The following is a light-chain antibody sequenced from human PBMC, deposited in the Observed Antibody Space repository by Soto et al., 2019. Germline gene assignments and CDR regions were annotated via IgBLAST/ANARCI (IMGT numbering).Light chain of an antibody. CDR1: QSVSSN. CDR2: GAS. CDR3: QQYNNRGT. J-gene: IGKJ1*01. V-gene: IGKV3-15*01. Sequence: EIVMTQSPATLSVSPGERATLSCRASQSVSSNLAWYLQKPGQAPRLLIYGASTRATGIPARFSGSGSGTEFTLTISSLQSEDFAVYYCQQYNNRGTFGQGTKVDIK.